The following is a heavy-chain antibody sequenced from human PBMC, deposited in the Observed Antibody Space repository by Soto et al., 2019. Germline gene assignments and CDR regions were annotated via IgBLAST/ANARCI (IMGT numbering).Heavy chain of an antibody. CDR2: ISYLGDT. V-gene: IGHV4-31*03. CDR1: GASMSSSAHY. CDR3: ARSDGSGNYHEYLLRF. D-gene: IGHD3-10*01. Sequence: SETLSLTCTVSGASMSSSAHYWSWVRQHPGKGLEWIGYISYLGDTYYNPPLRSRVTISADMSKNQFSLELSSVTAADTAVYYCARSDGSGNYHEYLLRFWGQGTLVTVSS. J-gene: IGHJ4*02.